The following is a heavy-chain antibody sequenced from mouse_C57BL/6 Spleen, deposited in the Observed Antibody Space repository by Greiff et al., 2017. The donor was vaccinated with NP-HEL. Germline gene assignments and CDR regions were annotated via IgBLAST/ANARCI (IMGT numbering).Heavy chain of an antibody. D-gene: IGHD1-1*01. CDR1: GYSITSGYD. CDR2: ISYSGST. J-gene: IGHJ2*01. Sequence: EVKLVESGPGMVKPSQSLSLTCTVTGYSITSGYDWHWIRHFPGNKLEWMGYISYSGSTNYNPSLKSRISITHDTSKNHFFLKLNSVTTEDTATYYCARQYYGSLDYWGQGTTLTVSS. CDR3: ARQYYGSLDY. V-gene: IGHV3-1*01.